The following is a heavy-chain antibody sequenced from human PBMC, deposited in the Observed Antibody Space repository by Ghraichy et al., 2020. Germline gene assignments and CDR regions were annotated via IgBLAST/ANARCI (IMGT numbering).Heavy chain of an antibody. J-gene: IGHJ6*02. Sequence: GGSLRLSCSASGFTFSSSAMSWVRQAPGKGLEWVSAISGSGGSTYYADSVKGRFTISRDNSKNTLYLQMNSLRAEDTAVYYCAKDHLMVRGGGYGMDVWGHGTTVTVSS. D-gene: IGHD3-10*01. CDR3: AKDHLMVRGGGYGMDV. CDR1: GFTFSSSA. CDR2: ISGSGGST. V-gene: IGHV3-23*01.